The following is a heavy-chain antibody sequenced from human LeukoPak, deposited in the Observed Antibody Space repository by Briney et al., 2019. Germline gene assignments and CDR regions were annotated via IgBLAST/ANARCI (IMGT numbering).Heavy chain of an antibody. V-gene: IGHV3-21*01. D-gene: IGHD3-3*01. CDR1: GFTFSSYS. Sequence: GGSLRLSCAASGFTFSSYSMNWDRQAPGKGLEWVSSISSSSSYIYYADSVKGRFTISRDNAKNSLYLQMNSLRAEDTAVYYCARVGYDFWSGYSYYYYYYMDVWGKGTTVTVSS. J-gene: IGHJ6*03. CDR3: ARVGYDFWSGYSYYYYYYMDV. CDR2: ISSSSSYI.